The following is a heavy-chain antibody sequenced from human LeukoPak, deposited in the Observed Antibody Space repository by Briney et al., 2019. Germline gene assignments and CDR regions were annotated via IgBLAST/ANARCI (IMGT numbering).Heavy chain of an antibody. CDR2: ISSSGSYI. D-gene: IGHD5-18*01. J-gene: IGHJ6*03. CDR3: AKDEETAMIIDYYYMDV. CDR1: EFTFSSYS. V-gene: IGHV3-21*01. Sequence: AGGSLRPSCAASEFTFSSYSMNWVRQAPGKGLEWVSSISSSGSYIYYADSVKGRFTISRDNAKSSLYLQMNSLRAEDSAVYYCAKDEETAMIIDYYYMDVWGKGTTVTVSS.